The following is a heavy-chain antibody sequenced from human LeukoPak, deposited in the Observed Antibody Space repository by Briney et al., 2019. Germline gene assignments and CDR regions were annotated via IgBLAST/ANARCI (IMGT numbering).Heavy chain of an antibody. J-gene: IGHJ5*02. CDR2: IYYSGST. V-gene: IGHV4-59*01. Sequence: SETLSLTCTVSGGSISSYYWSWIRQPPGKGLEWIGYIYYSGSTNYNPSLKSRVTISVDTSKNQFSLKLSSVTAADTAVYYCARYYSNYSVNWFDPWGQGTLVTVSS. D-gene: IGHD4-11*01. CDR3: ARYYSNYSVNWFDP. CDR1: GGSISSYY.